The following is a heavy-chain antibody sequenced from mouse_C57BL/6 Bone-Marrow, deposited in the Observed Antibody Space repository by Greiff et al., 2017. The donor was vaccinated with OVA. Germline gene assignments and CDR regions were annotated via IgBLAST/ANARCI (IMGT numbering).Heavy chain of an antibody. D-gene: IGHD2-2*01. Sequence: QVQLQQSGAELVKPGASVKMSCKASGYTFTSYWITWVKQRPGQGLEWIGDIYPGSGSTNYNEKFKSKATLTVDKSSSTAYMQLSSLTSEDSAVEYCARKGYGYYFDYWGQGTTLTVSS. CDR1: GYTFTSYW. V-gene: IGHV1-55*01. J-gene: IGHJ2*01. CDR3: ARKGYGYYFDY. CDR2: IYPGSGST.